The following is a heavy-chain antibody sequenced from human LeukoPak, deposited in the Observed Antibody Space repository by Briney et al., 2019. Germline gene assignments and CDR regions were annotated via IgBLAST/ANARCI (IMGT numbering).Heavy chain of an antibody. CDR1: GFTFSSYA. Sequence: GGSLRLSCAASGFTFSSYAMNWVRQAPGKGLEWVSHIDSGAITIYYADSVKGRFTVSRDDAQNSLYLQMNSLRAEDTAVYYCATYGFWSGRPLMDVWGQGTTVTVSS. CDR3: ATYGFWSGRPLMDV. J-gene: IGHJ6*02. CDR2: IDSGAITI. D-gene: IGHD3-3*01. V-gene: IGHV3-48*03.